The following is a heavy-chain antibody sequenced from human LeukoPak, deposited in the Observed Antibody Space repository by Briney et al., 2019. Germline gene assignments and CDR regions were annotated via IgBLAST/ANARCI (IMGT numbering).Heavy chain of an antibody. J-gene: IGHJ4*02. CDR1: GYTFTSYG. CDR2: ISAYNGNT. Sequence: GDSVKVSCEASGYTFTSYGISWVRQAPGQGLEWMGWISAYNGNTNYAQKLQGRVTMTTDTSTSTAYMELRSLRSDDTAVYYCARSAATAMVTYYFDYWGQGTLVTVSS. D-gene: IGHD5-18*01. CDR3: ARSAATAMVTYYFDY. V-gene: IGHV1-18*01.